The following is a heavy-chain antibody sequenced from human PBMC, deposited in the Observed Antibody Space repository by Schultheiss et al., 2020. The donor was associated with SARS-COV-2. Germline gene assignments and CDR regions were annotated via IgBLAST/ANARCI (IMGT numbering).Heavy chain of an antibody. V-gene: IGHV5-51*01. J-gene: IGHJ5*02. CDR1: GYNFANSW. Sequence: GGSLRLSCKGSGYNFANSWIGWVRQMPGKGLEWMGIIHPGASDIKYSPSFQGQVTISADKSISTAYLQWSSLKASDTAMYYCARTRWFGEGGWFDPWGQGTLVTVSS. CDR2: IHPGASDI. CDR3: ARTRWFGEGGWFDP. D-gene: IGHD3-10*01.